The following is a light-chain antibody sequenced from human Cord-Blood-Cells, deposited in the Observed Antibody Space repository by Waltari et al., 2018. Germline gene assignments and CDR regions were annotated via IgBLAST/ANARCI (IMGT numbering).Light chain of an antibody. CDR3: CSYAGSSTFVV. Sequence: QSALTQPASVSGSPGQSITISCTGTSSDVGSSNLVSWYQQHPGKAPKLMIYEGSKRPSGVSNRVSGSKSGNTASLTISGLQAEDEDDYYCCSYAGSSTFVVFGGGTKLTVL. CDR2: EGS. J-gene: IGLJ2*01. V-gene: IGLV2-23*01. CDR1: SSDVGSSNL.